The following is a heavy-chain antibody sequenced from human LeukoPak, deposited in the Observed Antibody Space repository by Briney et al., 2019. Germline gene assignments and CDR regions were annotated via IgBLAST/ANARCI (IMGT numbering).Heavy chain of an antibody. CDR3: ARGGAAARLQYYNYYYMDV. CDR2: IYSSGST. Sequence: SETLSLTCTVSGGSISNHYWSWIRQSPGKGLEGIGNIYSSGSTNYSPSLRGRVTISVDTSKNQFSLKLSSVTAADTAVYYCARGGAAARLQYYNYYYMDVWGKGTTVTVSS. D-gene: IGHD6-25*01. J-gene: IGHJ6*03. V-gene: IGHV4-59*11. CDR1: GGSISNHY.